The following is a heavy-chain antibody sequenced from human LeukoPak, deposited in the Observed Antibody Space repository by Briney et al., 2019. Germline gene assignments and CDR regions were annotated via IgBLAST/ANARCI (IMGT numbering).Heavy chain of an antibody. CDR1: GGSISSSSYY. V-gene: IGHV4-39*07. J-gene: IGHJ4*02. CDR2: IYYSGST. D-gene: IGHD3-22*01. Sequence: SETLSLTCTVSGGSISSSSYYWGWIRQPPGKGLEWIGSIYYSGSTCYNPSLKSRVTISVDTSKSQFSLKLSSVTAADTAVYYCARDPYYYDSSGYYYWDYWGQGTLVTVSS. CDR3: ARDPYYYDSSGYYYWDY.